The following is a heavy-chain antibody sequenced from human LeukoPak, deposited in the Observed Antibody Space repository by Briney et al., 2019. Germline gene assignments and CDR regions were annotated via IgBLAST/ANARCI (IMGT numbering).Heavy chain of an antibody. J-gene: IGHJ4*02. CDR3: ARADNSGWAYFDY. Sequence: GGSLRLSCAASGFTFSYYEMNWVRQAPGKGLEWVSYISSSVTTIYYADSVKGRFTISRDNAKNSLSLQLNSLRAEDTAVYYCARADNSGWAYFDYWGQGTLVTVS. CDR1: GFTFSYYE. D-gene: IGHD6-19*01. V-gene: IGHV3-48*03. CDR2: ISSSVTTI.